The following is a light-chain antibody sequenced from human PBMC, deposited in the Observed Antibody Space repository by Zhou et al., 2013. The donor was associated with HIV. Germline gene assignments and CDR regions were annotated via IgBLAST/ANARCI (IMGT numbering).Light chain of an antibody. CDR2: GAS. Sequence: DIQMTQSPSSLSASVGDRVTITCRASQAISNYLAWYQQKPGKVPELLIHGASTLQSGVPSRFTGSGSGTDFTLTITSLQPEDVATYYCQKYNSAPRAFGQGTKVEIK. CDR3: QKYNSAPRA. V-gene: IGKV1-27*01. J-gene: IGKJ1*01. CDR1: QAISNY.